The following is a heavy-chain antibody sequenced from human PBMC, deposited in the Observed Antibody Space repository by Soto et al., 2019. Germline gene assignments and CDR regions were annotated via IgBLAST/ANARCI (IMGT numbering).Heavy chain of an antibody. CDR2: ISGYNGDT. Sequence: GPVKVSCKASGYTFTRYGISWVRQAPGQGLEWMGWISGYNGDTNYAQKFQDRVSMTIDTSTGTAYMELRSLTSDDTAIYYCAKNGQPPYYYYGLDVWGQGTKVTVS. CDR1: GYTFTRYG. CDR3: AKNGQPPYYYYGLDV. D-gene: IGHD2-8*01. V-gene: IGHV1-18*01. J-gene: IGHJ6*02.